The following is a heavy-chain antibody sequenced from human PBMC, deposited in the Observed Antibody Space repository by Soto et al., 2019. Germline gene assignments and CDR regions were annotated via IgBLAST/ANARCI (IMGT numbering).Heavy chain of an antibody. Sequence: QVQLVQSGAEVKKPGASVKVSCKASGYTFTSYGISWVRQAPGQGLEWMGWISAYNGNTNYAQKLQGRVTMTTDTPTSTAYMELRSLRSDDTAVYYCAREGQDTAMVKKGGWFDPWGQGTLVTVSS. CDR2: ISAYNGNT. CDR3: AREGQDTAMVKKGGWFDP. V-gene: IGHV1-18*01. CDR1: GYTFTSYG. J-gene: IGHJ5*02. D-gene: IGHD5-18*01.